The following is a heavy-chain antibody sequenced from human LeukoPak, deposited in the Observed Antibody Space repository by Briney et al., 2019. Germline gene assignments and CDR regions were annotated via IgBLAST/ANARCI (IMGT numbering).Heavy chain of an antibody. V-gene: IGHV1-69*04. D-gene: IGHD3-10*01. CDR2: IIPILGIA. CDR3: ARVTPMVRGAFDY. CDR1: GGTFRRYA. Sequence: AVKVSYQACGGTFRRYAISWVRQAPGQGREWVGRIIPILGIANYAQKFQGRVTITADKSTSTAYMELSSLRSEDTAVYYCARVTPMVRGAFDYWGQGTLVTVSS. J-gene: IGHJ4*02.